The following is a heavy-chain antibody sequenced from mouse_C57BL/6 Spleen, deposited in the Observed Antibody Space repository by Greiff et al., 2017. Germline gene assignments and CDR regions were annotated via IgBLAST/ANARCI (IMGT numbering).Heavy chain of an antibody. J-gene: IGHJ2*01. CDR2: IYPGSGNT. D-gene: IGHD1-1*01. V-gene: IGHV1-66*01. Sequence: VQLQQSGPELVKPGASVKISCKASGYSFTSYYIHWVKQRPGQGLEWIGWIYPGSGNTKYNEKFKGKATLTADTSSSTAYMQHSSLTSEDSAVYYCARTYCGSSYVDYWGQGTTLTVSS. CDR1: GYSFTSYY. CDR3: ARTYCGSSYVDY.